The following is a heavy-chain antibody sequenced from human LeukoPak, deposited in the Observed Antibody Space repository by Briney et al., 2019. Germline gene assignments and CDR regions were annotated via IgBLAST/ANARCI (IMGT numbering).Heavy chain of an antibody. CDR1: GYIFTTYY. V-gene: IGHV1-46*01. CDR2: INPRGGST. J-gene: IGHJ4*02. CDR3: ARTPRNGYIEGY. Sequence: ASVKVSCKASGYIFTTYYMHWMRQAPGQGPEWMGIINPRGGSTDYAQKFQDRVTMTSDTSTSTVYMELSSLRSEDTAVYYCARTPRNGYIEGYWGQGTLVTVSS. D-gene: IGHD5-24*01.